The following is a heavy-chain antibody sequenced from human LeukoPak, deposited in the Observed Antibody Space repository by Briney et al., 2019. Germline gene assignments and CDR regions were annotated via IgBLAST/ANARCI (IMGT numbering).Heavy chain of an antibody. J-gene: IGHJ5*02. CDR3: AREGYVWGSYRHKPTNWFDP. D-gene: IGHD3-16*02. Sequence: KPSETLSLTCTVSGGSISNGRYYWSWIRQPAGTGLEWIGRVYTSGSTNYNPSLKSRLTISVDTSKNQFSLKLSSVTAADTAVYYCAREGYVWGSYRHKPTNWFDPWGQGTLVTVSS. V-gene: IGHV4-61*02. CDR1: GGSISNGRYY. CDR2: VYTSGST.